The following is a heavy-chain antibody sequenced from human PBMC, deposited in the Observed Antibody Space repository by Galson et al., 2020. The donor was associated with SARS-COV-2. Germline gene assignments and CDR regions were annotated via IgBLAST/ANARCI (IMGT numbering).Heavy chain of an antibody. CDR2: IDTNTGNP. CDR1: GYNITSYA. V-gene: IGHV7-4-1*02. CDR3: ARMPMGTVEVDTFDY. J-gene: IGHJ4*02. D-gene: IGHD2-2*01. Sequence: ASVKVSCKASGYNITSYAMNWVRQAPGQGLEWMGWIDTNTGNPTYAQGFTGRFIFSLDTSVSTTYLQITSLKAEDTAVYYCARMPMGTVEVDTFDYWGQGTLVTVSP.